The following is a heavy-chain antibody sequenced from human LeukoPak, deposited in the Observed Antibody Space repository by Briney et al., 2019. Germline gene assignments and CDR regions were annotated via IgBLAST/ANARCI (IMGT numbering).Heavy chain of an antibody. V-gene: IGHV3-23*01. CDR2: ISGSGGST. CDR3: AKDYVIVVVPDAFDI. CDR1: GSTVSSNY. J-gene: IGHJ3*02. D-gene: IGHD2-2*01. Sequence: PGGSLRLSCAASGSTVSSNYMSWVRQAPGKGLEWVSAISGSGGSTYYADSVKGRFTISRDNSKNTLYLQMNSLRAEDTAVYYCAKDYVIVVVPDAFDIWGQGTMVTVSS.